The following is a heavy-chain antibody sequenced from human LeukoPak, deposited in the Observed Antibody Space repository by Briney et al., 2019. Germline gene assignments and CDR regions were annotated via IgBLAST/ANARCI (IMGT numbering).Heavy chain of an antibody. CDR2: INPNSGGT. D-gene: IGHD3-22*01. Sequence: ASVTVSCKASGYTFTGYYMHWVRQAPGQGLEWMGWINPNSGGTNYAQKFQGRVTMTRDTSISTAYMELSRLRSDDTAVYYCARVGSTMIDLRYFDYWGQGTLVTVSS. J-gene: IGHJ4*02. V-gene: IGHV1-2*02. CDR3: ARVGSTMIDLRYFDY. CDR1: GYTFTGYY.